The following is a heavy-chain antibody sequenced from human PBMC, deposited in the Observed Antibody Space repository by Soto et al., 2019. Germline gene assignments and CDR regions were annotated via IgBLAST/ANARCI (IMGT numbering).Heavy chain of an antibody. J-gene: IGHJ6*02. CDR2: IIPLHNTS. V-gene: IGHV1-69*06. Sequence: QVQLLQSGAEVKKPGSSVKVSCKVSGGAFTNYSLNWVRHAPGQGLEWLRGIIPLHNTSNYSLKLLGRGSVTADISSNTVYMHLSGLTSDDTATYYCAIWSNWNPLYYRGMDVWGQGTTVTFSS. D-gene: IGHD1-20*01. CDR3: AIWSNWNPLYYRGMDV. CDR1: GGAFTNYS.